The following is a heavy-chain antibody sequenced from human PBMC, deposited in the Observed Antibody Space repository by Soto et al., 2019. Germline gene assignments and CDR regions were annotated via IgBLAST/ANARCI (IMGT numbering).Heavy chain of an antibody. J-gene: IGHJ4*02. D-gene: IGHD2-2*01. V-gene: IGHV1-18*01. Sequence: QIQLVQSGAEVKKPGASVKVSCKASGYTFTDHGISWVRQAPGQGFEWMGWISAYNDQTVYAQKFQCRVNMTTDKYTKTAYMELRSLTSDDTAMYYCAKDRTSLTHNFLDVYWGQATLVPVSS. CDR2: ISAYNDQT. CDR3: AKDRTSLTHNFLDVY. CDR1: GYTFTDHG.